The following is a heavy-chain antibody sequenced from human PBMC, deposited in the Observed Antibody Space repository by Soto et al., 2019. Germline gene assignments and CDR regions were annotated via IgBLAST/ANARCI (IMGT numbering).Heavy chain of an antibody. CDR1: GGSISSGDYY. J-gene: IGHJ4*02. Sequence: SETLSLTCTVSGGSISSGDYYWSWIRPPPGKGLEWIGYIYYSGSTYYNPSLKSRVTISVDTSKNQFSLKLSSVTAADTAVYYCARGSPYYDILTGYSNWGQGTLVTVSS. D-gene: IGHD3-9*01. V-gene: IGHV4-30-4*01. CDR2: IYYSGST. CDR3: ARGSPYYDILTGYSN.